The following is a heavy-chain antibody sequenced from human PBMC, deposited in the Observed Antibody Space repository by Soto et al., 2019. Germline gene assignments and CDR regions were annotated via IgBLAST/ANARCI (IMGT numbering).Heavy chain of an antibody. CDR1: GFTFSDYS. CDR3: ARDRTDYGAFDY. Sequence: PGGSLRLSCAASGFTFSDYSLSWIRQAPGKGLEWVSYISTTSSYTNYADSVKGRFTISRDNAKNSLYLQMNSLRAEDTAVFYCARDRTDYGAFDYWGQGTLVTAPQ. D-gene: IGHD4-17*01. V-gene: IGHV3-11*06. CDR2: ISTTSSYT. J-gene: IGHJ4*02.